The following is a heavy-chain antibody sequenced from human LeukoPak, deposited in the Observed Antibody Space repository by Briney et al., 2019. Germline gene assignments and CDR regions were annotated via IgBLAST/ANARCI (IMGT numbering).Heavy chain of an antibody. CDR2: IYYSGST. Sequence: PSETLSLTCTVSGGSVSSYYWSWIRQPPGKGLEWIGYIYYSGSTNYNPSLKSRVTISVDTSKNQFSLKLSSVTAADTAVYYCARDRVRGNSNPFFDYWGQGTLVTVSS. CDR1: GGSVSSYY. J-gene: IGHJ4*02. V-gene: IGHV4-59*02. CDR3: ARDRVRGNSNPFFDY. D-gene: IGHD4-11*01.